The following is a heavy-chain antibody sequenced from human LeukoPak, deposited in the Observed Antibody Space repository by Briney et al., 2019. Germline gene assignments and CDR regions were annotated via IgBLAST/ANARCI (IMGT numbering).Heavy chain of an antibody. CDR3: ARSTDGTTSSGWYVDY. Sequence: SETLSLTCAVSGGSISSASNYWGWIRQPPGKGLEWIGTIYYSGSTYYNPSLKSRVIISIDTSKNQFSLRLSSVTAADTAVFYCARSTDGTTSSGWYVDYWGQGTLVTVSS. J-gene: IGHJ4*02. CDR2: IYYSGST. D-gene: IGHD6-19*01. V-gene: IGHV4-39*01. CDR1: GGSISSASNY.